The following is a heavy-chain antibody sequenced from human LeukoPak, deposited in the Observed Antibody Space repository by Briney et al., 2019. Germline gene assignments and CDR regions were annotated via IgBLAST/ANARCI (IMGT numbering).Heavy chain of an antibody. V-gene: IGHV1-69*13. J-gene: IGHJ3*02. CDR3: ARDRGTGGGLDAFDI. D-gene: IGHD7-27*01. CDR1: GGTFSSYA. Sequence: SVKVSCKASGGTFSSYAISWVRQAPGQGLEWMGGIIPIFGTANYAQRFQGRVTITADESTSTAYVELSSLRSEDTAVYYCARDRGTGGGLDAFDIWGQGTMVTVSS. CDR2: IIPIFGTA.